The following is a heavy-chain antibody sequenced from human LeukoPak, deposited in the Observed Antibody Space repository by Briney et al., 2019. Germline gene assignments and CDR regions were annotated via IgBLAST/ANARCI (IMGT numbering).Heavy chain of an antibody. D-gene: IGHD1-26*01. V-gene: IGHV1-2*02. CDR2: INPNSGAT. CDR1: GYSFTDFF. CDR3: AAIVGSTSYYYYGMDV. J-gene: IGHJ6*02. Sequence: GASVKLSCTASGYSFTDFFIHCVREAPGQGLEWMGWINPNSGATNYAREFQGRVTMTRDTSITTASMELSRLTSDDTAVYYCAAIVGSTSYYYYGMDVWGQGTTVTVSS.